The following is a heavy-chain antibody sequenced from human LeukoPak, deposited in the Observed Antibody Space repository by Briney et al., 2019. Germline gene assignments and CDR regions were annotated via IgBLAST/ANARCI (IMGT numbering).Heavy chain of an antibody. D-gene: IGHD3-10*01. CDR2: ISYDGTSE. CDR3: ARATMVRGAKYYYYGMDV. Sequence: GGSLRLSCGASGFTFSNFAMHWVRQTPGKGLQWVAVISYDGTSEYCADSVKGRFTTSRDNSKNTLYLQMNSLRAEDTAVYYCARATMVRGAKYYYYGMDVWGQGTTVTASS. J-gene: IGHJ6*02. V-gene: IGHV3-30-3*01. CDR1: GFTFSNFA.